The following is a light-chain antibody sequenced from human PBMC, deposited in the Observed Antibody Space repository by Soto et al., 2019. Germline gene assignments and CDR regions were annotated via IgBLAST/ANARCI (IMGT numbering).Light chain of an antibody. V-gene: IGKV3-15*01. J-gene: IGKJ1*01. Sequence: EIVMTQSPATLSVSLGERATLSCRASQSVSSNLAWYQQKPGQAPRLLIYGASTRATGIPARFIGSGSGTEFTLTISSMAPEDCASYFCQQYTHWPTFGQGTNVEIK. CDR2: GAS. CDR3: QQYTHWPT. CDR1: QSVSSN.